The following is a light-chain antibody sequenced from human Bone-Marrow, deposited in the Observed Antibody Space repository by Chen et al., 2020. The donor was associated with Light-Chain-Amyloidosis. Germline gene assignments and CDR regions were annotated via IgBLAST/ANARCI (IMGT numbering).Light chain of an antibody. J-gene: IGLJ1*01. CDR3: CSYAGSYTRV. V-gene: IGLV2-11*01. Sequence: QSALTQPRSVSGSPGQSVTISCTGTSIDVGAYNYVSCYQQHPGKAPNLIIYDIRGRPSGVPDRFSCSKSGNTASLTISGLQAEDEADYYCCSYAGSYTRVFGTGTKVTVL. CDR1: SIDVGAYNY. CDR2: DIR.